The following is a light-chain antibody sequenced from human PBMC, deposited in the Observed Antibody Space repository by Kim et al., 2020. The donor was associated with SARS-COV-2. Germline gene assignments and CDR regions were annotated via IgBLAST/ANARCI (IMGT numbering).Light chain of an antibody. J-gene: IGLJ3*02. V-gene: IGLV6-57*03. CDR1: SGGIASNY. Sequence: VTLPCTRSSGGIASNYVQWYQQRPGSAPTTMIYENDRRPSGVPDRFSGSIDSSSNSASLTISGLKTEDEADYACQSFDSSTHSWVFGGGTQLTVL. CDR3: QSFDSSTHSWV. CDR2: END.